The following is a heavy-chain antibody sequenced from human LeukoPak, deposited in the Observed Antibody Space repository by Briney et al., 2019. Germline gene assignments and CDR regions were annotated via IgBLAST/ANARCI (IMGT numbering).Heavy chain of an antibody. Sequence: PSETLCLSCAVSGVAFRGFFWSWVRQAPGKGLEWIADVSRGGSSKYNPSLKSRITISVYTCTSTFSLRLTSVTAADTAVYYCARGSFYGGPKQYICFHLWGQGTLVTVSS. CDR3: ARGSFYGGPKQYICFHL. V-gene: IGHV4-34*01. CDR1: GVAFRGFF. J-gene: IGHJ5*02. D-gene: IGHD4/OR15-4a*01. CDR2: VSRGGSS.